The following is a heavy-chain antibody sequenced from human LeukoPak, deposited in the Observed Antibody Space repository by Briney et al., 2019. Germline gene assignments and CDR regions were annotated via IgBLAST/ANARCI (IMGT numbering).Heavy chain of an antibody. V-gene: IGHV4-61*05. CDR2: IYYSGST. J-gene: IGHJ4*02. D-gene: IGHD2-8*01. CDR3: ARGGMAVTRDLDY. CDR1: GDSISTSNSY. Sequence: SETLSLTCTVSGDSISTSNSYWGWIRQPPGKGLEWIGYIYYSGSTNYNPSLKSRVTISRDNAKNLLYLQMNSLRAEDTALYYCARGGMAVTRDLDYWGQGTLVTISS.